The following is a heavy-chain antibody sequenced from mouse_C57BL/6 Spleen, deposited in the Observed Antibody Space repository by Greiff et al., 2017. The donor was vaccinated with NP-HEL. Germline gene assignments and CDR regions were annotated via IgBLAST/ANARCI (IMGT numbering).Heavy chain of an antibody. CDR3: ASNYYGSIDPAWFAY. V-gene: IGHV14-3*01. J-gene: IGHJ3*01. CDR2: IDPANGNT. Sequence: EVQLQQSVAELVRPGASVKLSCTASGFNIKNTYMHWVKQRPEQGLEWIGRIDPANGNTKYAPKFQGKATITADTSSNTAYLQLSSLTSEDTAIYYCASNYYGSIDPAWFAYWGQGTLVTVSA. CDR1: GFNIKNTY. D-gene: IGHD1-1*01.